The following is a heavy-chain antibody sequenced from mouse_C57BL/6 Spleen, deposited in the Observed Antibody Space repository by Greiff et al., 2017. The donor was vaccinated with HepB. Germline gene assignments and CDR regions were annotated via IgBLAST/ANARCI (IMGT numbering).Heavy chain of an antibody. CDR1: GFTFSSYA. J-gene: IGHJ3*01. CDR3: ARGGSYDGYGAWFAY. D-gene: IGHD2-3*01. CDR2: ISDGGSYT. V-gene: IGHV5-4*03. Sequence: EVKLVESGGGLVKPGGSLKLSCAASGFTFSSYAMSWVRQTPEKRLEWVATISDGGSYTYYPDNVKGRFTISRDNAKNNLYLQMSHLKSEDTAMYYCARGGSYDGYGAWFAYWGQGTLVTVSA.